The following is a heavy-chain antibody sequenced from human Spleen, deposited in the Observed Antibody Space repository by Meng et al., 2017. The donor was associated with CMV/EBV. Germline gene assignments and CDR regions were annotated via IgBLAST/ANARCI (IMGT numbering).Heavy chain of an antibody. CDR2: IIPIFGTA. Sequence: QVQLVQSGAEVKKPGASVKVSCKASGYTFTGYYMHWVRQAPGQGLEWMGGIIPIFGTANYAQKFQGRVTITADESTSTAYMELSSLRSEDTAVYYCARDGPPRVAGGSWFDPWGQGTLVTVSS. J-gene: IGHJ5*02. D-gene: IGHD6-19*01. V-gene: IGHV1-69*01. CDR1: GYTFTGYY. CDR3: ARDGPPRVAGGSWFDP.